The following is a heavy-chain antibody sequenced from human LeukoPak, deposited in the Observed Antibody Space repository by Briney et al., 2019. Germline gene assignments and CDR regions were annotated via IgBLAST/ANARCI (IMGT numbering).Heavy chain of an antibody. CDR3: AREWATVDIDAFDI. J-gene: IGHJ3*02. Sequence: SETLSLTCTVSGGSISSGDYYWSWIRQPPGKGLEWIGYIYYSGSTYYNPSLKSRVTISVDTSKNQFSLKLSSVTAADTAVYYCAREWATVDIDAFDIWGQGTMVTVSS. CDR2: IYYSGST. V-gene: IGHV4-30-4*08. CDR1: GGSISSGDYY. D-gene: IGHD4-23*01.